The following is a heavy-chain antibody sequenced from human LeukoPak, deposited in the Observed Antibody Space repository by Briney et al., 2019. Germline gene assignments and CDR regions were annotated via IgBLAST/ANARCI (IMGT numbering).Heavy chain of an antibody. CDR3: TRDMQGSRLYLVGSQND. CDR2: INSDGSST. CDR1: GFTFSSYW. D-gene: IGHD1-26*01. V-gene: IGHV3-74*01. J-gene: IGHJ4*02. Sequence: GGSLRLSCAASGFTFSSYWMHWVRQAPGKGLVWVSRINSDGSSTSYADSVKGRFTISRDNAMNTLYLQMNSLRAEDSALYYCTRDMQGSRLYLVGSQNDWGQGTLVTVSS.